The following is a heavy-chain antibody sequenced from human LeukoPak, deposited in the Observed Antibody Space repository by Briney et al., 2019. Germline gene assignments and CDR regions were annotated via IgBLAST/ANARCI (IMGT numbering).Heavy chain of an antibody. V-gene: IGHV3-30*02. CDR1: GFTFSSYG. J-gene: IGHJ5*02. D-gene: IGHD1-1*01. Sequence: PGGSLRLSCAASGFTFSSYGMHWVRQAPGKGLEWVAFIRYDGSNKYYADSVKGRFTISRDNSKNTLYLQMNSLRAEDTAVYYCVLYMWGRTSPSHWGFDPWGQGTLVTVSS. CDR2: IRYDGSNK. CDR3: VLYMWGRTSPSHWGFDP.